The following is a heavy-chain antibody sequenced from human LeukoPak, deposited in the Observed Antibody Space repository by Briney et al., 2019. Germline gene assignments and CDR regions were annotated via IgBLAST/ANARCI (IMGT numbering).Heavy chain of an antibody. V-gene: IGHV5-51*01. Sequence: GESLKISCKGSGYSFTSYWIGWVRQMPGKGLEWMGIIYPDDSDTRYSPSFQGQVTISADKSISTAYLQWSSLKASDTAMYYCARQIGYCSSTSCYDNWFDPWGQGTLVTVSS. CDR1: GYSFTSYW. CDR3: ARQIGYCSSTSCYDNWFDP. CDR2: IYPDDSDT. D-gene: IGHD2-2*01. J-gene: IGHJ5*02.